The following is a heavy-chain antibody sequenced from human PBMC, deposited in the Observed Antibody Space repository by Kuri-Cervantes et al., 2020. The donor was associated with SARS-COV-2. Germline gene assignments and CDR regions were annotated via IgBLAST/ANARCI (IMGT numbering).Heavy chain of an antibody. J-gene: IGHJ4*02. CDR1: GYTFTSYA. V-gene: IGHV1-3*02. CDR3: ARFSSQEDGYNAGNY. CDR2: SNAGNGNT. Sequence: ASVKVSCKASGYTFTSYAMHWVRQAPGQRLEWMGWSNAGNGNTNYSQELQGRVTITRDTSASTAYMELSSLRSEDMAVYYCARFSSQEDGYNAGNYWGQGTLVTVSS. D-gene: IGHD5-24*01.